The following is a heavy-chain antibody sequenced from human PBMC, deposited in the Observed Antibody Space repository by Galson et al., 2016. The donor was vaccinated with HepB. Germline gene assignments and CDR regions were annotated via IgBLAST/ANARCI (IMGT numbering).Heavy chain of an antibody. Sequence: SVKVSCKASGYSFSDYYIHWVRQAPGQGLEWMGWINPNSGGTNYAQKSQGWVTMTRDTSTNTAYMELVRLKSDATAVYYCARGSQWLVGPLDHWGQGTLVTVSS. J-gene: IGHJ4*02. CDR1: GYSFSDYY. D-gene: IGHD6-19*01. CDR3: ARGSQWLVGPLDH. CDR2: INPNSGGT. V-gene: IGHV1-2*04.